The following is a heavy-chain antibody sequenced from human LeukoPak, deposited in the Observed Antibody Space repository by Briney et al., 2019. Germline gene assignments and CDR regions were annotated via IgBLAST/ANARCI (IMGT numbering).Heavy chain of an antibody. J-gene: IGHJ6*02. CDR2: INGDGSRT. CDR3: ARDSSYGMDV. Sequence: GGSLRLSCAASGFTFSPYWMHWVRYAPGKGLVWVSHINGDGSRTGYADSVKGRFTISRDNAKSTLYLQMNSLRAEDTAVYYCARDSSYGMDVWGQGTTVTVCS. CDR1: GFTFSPYW. V-gene: IGHV3-74*01.